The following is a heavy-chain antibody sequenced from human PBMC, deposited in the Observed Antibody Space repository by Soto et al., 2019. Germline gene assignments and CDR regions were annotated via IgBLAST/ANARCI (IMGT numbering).Heavy chain of an antibody. CDR1: GGTFSSYA. CDR3: ARGGCSSTSCYHAGD. V-gene: IGHV1-69*01. Sequence: QVQLVKSGAEVKKAGSSVKVSCKASGGTFSSYAISWVRQAPGQGLEWMGGISPIFGTANYAEKFQGRVTITADESTSTAYMELSSLRSEDTAVYYCARGGCSSTSCYHAGDWGQGTLVTVSS. CDR2: ISPIFGTA. D-gene: IGHD2-2*01. J-gene: IGHJ4*02.